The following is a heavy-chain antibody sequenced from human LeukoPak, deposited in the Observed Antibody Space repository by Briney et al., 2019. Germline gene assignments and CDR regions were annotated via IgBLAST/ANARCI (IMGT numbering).Heavy chain of an antibody. D-gene: IGHD2-21*02. CDR3: AVAPLLAYCGGDCYPSAEYFQH. J-gene: IGHJ1*01. Sequence: ASVKVSCKVSGYTLTQLSMHWVRQAPGKGLEWMGGFDPEDGETIYAQKFQGRVTMTEDTSTDTAYMELSSLRSEDTAVYCCAVAPLLAYCGGDCYPSAEYFQHWGQGTLVTVSS. V-gene: IGHV1-24*01. CDR1: GYTLTQLS. CDR2: FDPEDGET.